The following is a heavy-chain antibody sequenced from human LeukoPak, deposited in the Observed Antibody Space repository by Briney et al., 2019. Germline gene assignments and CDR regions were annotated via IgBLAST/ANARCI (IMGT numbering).Heavy chain of an antibody. V-gene: IGHV3-64D*06. J-gene: IGHJ4*02. CDR1: GFTFSTYV. CDR2: ISSNGDNT. CDR3: VRGTGY. Sequence: PGGSLRLSCSVPGFTFSTYVMHWFRQAPGKGLEYVSAISSNGDNTYYADSVKGRFTISRDNSKNTLYLQMSSLRADDTAVYYCVRGTGYWGQGTLVTVSS.